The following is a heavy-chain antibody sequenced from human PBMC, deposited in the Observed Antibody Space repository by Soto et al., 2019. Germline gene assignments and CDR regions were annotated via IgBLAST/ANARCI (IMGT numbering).Heavy chain of an antibody. CDR1: GYTFTTYTFTNYY. J-gene: IGHJ6*02. CDR3: ARAGGEPLRLYYHYAMDV. CDR2: INPSGGST. D-gene: IGHD2-2*02. V-gene: IGHV1-46*01. Sequence: QVQLVQSGAEVKKPGASVKVSCKASGYTFTTYTFTNYYIHWVRRAPGQGLERMGIINPSGGSTSYAQKVPGGVRRTRDTSTSTVYLRLSCLRSEETAIYYCARAGGEPLRLYYHYAMDVWGQGTTVTVSS.